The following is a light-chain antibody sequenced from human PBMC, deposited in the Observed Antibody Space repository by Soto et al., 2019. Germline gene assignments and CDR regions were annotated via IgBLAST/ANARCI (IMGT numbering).Light chain of an antibody. Sequence: DIQMTQSPSSLSASVGDRVTSTCQASQDISKYLNWYQAKPGKAPKLLMYDASNLEIGVPSRFSGSGSGTDFTFTISSLQPEDIATYYCQQYDHLPITFGQGTRLEIK. CDR2: DAS. V-gene: IGKV1-33*01. CDR3: QQYDHLPIT. CDR1: QDISKY. J-gene: IGKJ5*01.